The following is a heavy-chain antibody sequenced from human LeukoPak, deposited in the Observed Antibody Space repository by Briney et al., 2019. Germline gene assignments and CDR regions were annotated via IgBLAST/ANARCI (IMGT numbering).Heavy chain of an antibody. Sequence: ASVKVSCKASGYTFTGYYMHWVRQAPGQGLEWMGWINPNSGGTNYAQKFQGRVTMTRDTSISTAYMELSRLSSDDTAVYYCATEDKIRPNKNWFDPWGQGTLVTVSS. CDR1: GYTFTGYY. CDR3: ATEDKIRPNKNWFDP. V-gene: IGHV1-2*02. D-gene: IGHD1-1*01. CDR2: INPNSGGT. J-gene: IGHJ5*02.